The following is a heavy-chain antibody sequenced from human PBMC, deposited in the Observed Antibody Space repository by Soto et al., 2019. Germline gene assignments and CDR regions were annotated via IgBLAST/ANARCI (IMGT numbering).Heavy chain of an antibody. CDR3: ARTSNGIFGVVTNYERYYYGMDV. J-gene: IGHJ6*02. CDR1: GFTFSSYA. Sequence: GGSLRLSCAASGFTFSSYAMHWVSQAPGKGLEWVAVISYDGSNKYYADSVKGRFTISRDNSKNTLYLQMNSLRAEDTAVYYCARTSNGIFGVVTNYERYYYGMDVWGQGTTVTV. V-gene: IGHV3-30-3*01. CDR2: ISYDGSNK. D-gene: IGHD3-3*01.